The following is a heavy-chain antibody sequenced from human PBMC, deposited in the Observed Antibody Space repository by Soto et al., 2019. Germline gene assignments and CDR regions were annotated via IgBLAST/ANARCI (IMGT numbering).Heavy chain of an antibody. CDR3: ARSAHPYYFDY. CDR1: GGSISSGGYY. V-gene: IGHV4-31*03. J-gene: IGHJ4*02. CDR2: IYYSGST. Sequence: QVQLQKSGPGLVKPSQTLSLTCTVSGGSISSGGYYWSWIRQHPGKGLEWIGYIYYSGSTYNNPSLKSRVNISVDTSKNQFSLKLSSVTAADTAVYCCARSAHPYYFDYWGQGTLVTVSS.